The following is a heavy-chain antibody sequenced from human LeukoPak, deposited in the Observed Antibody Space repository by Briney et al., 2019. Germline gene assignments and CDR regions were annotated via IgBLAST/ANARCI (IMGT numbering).Heavy chain of an antibody. CDR3: ARRSYYYDSSGYYYPFDY. V-gene: IGHV4-38-2*01. CDR1: GYSISSGYY. CDR2: IYHSGST. Sequence: PSETLSLTCAVSGYSISSGYYWGWIRQPPGEGLEWIGSIYHSGSTYYNPSLKSRVTISVDTSKNQFSLKLSSVTAADTAVYYCARRSYYYDSSGYYYPFDYWGQGTLVTVPS. J-gene: IGHJ4*02. D-gene: IGHD3-22*01.